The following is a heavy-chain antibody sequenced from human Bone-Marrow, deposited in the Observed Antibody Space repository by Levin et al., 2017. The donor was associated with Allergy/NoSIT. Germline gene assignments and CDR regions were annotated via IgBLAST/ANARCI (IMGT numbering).Heavy chain of an antibody. V-gene: IGHV3-53*01. Sequence: GGSLRLSCAASGLTVSNNYMSWVRQAPGKGLEWVALIYSGGDTYYADSVKGRFTISRDSSKNTLYLQMNSLRTEDTAVYHCSRNIPVTDLGFWGRGTLVTVSS. CDR3: SRNIPVTDLGF. CDR1: GLTVSNNY. D-gene: IGHD1-14*01. CDR2: IYSGGDT. J-gene: IGHJ4*02.